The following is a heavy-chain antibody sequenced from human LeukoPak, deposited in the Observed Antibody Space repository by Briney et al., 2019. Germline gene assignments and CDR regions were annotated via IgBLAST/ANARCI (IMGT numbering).Heavy chain of an antibody. CDR2: IWYDGSNK. Sequence: GGSLRLSCAASEFTFSSYGMHWVRQAPGQGLEWVAFIWYDGSNKYYADSVKGRFTISRDNSKNTLYLQMNSLRAEDTAVYHCAKDLYCSSTSCYRGHWFDPWGQGTLVTVSS. V-gene: IGHV3-30*02. J-gene: IGHJ5*02. CDR3: AKDLYCSSTSCYRGHWFDP. D-gene: IGHD2-2*02. CDR1: EFTFSSYG.